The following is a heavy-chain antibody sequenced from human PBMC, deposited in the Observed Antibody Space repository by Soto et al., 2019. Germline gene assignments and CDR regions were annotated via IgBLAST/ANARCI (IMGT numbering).Heavy chain of an antibody. CDR2: IYYSGST. Sequence: PSETLSLTCTVSGGSISSGGYYWSWIRQHPGKGLEWIGYIYYSGSTYYNPSLKSRVTISVDTSKNQFSLKLSSVTAADTAVYYCARDGCSGGSCYSGSKYFDYWGQGTLVTVSS. CDR3: ARDGCSGGSCYSGSKYFDY. V-gene: IGHV4-31*03. J-gene: IGHJ4*02. CDR1: GGSISSGGYY. D-gene: IGHD2-15*01.